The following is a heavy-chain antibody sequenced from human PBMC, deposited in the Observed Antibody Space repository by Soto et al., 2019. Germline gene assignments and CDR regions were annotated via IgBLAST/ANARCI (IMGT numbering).Heavy chain of an antibody. Sequence: PSETLYLTCASYGETLSGYDGSWIRKHPGKGLEWIGEINHSGSTNYNPSLKSRVTISVDTSKNQFSLKLSSVTAADTAVYYCARVVVVVAANGSIDIWGQGTMVTVSS. CDR2: INHSGST. V-gene: IGHV4-34*01. CDR1: GETLSGYD. J-gene: IGHJ3*02. D-gene: IGHD2-15*01. CDR3: ARVVVVVAANGSIDI.